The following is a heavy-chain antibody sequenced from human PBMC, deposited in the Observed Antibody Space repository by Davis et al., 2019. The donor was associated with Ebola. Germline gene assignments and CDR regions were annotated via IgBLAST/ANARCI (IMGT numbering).Heavy chain of an antibody. Sequence: MPSETLSLTCTVSGGSITGYYWSWIRQPPGKGLQWIGYVYYDGATNYNPSLKSRITIAVDTSKNQFSLKVNSVTPEDTAVYYCARGYEYNWFDPWGQGTLVTVSS. J-gene: IGHJ5*02. V-gene: IGHV4-59*12. D-gene: IGHD5-12*01. CDR2: VYYDGAT. CDR3: ARGYEYNWFDP. CDR1: GGSITGYY.